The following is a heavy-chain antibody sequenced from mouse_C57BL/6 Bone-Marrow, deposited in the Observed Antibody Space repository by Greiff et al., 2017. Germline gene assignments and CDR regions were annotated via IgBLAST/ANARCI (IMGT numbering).Heavy chain of an antibody. CDR2: IHPNSGST. V-gene: IGHV1-64*01. CDR1: GYTFTSYW. D-gene: IGHD1-1*01. Sequence: QVQLQQPGAELVKPGASVKLSCKASGYTFTSYWMHWVKQRPGQGLEWIGMIHPNSGSTNYNEKFKSKATLTVDKSSSTDYMQLSSLTSEDSAVYYCARGTTVGYWYFDVWGTGTTVTVSS. J-gene: IGHJ1*03. CDR3: ARGTTVGYWYFDV.